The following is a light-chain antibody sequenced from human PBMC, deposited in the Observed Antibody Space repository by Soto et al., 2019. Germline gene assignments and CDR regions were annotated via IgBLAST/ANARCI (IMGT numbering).Light chain of an antibody. Sequence: DIQMTQSPSSLSASVGDRVTITCRAGQTISSYLNWYQQKPGEAPNLLIYATSNLQSGVPSRFSGRGTGTDFTLTISSLQPEDFATYYCQQSYSAPYTFGQGTKLEIK. CDR3: QQSYSAPYT. J-gene: IGKJ2*01. CDR2: ATS. V-gene: IGKV1-39*01. CDR1: QTISSY.